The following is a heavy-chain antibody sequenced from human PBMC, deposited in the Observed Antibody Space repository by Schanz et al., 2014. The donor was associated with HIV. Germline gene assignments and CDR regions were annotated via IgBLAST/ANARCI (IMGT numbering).Heavy chain of an antibody. V-gene: IGHV3-30*18. CDR1: GFTFNNYG. Sequence: QVQLVESGGGVVQPGRSLRLSCTASGFTFNNYGMQWVRQAPGKGLEWLAVISYDGRNKKFANSVKGRFTISRDNSKNTVYLQAKSLRPEDTAVYYCAKDRNQYDSRYIGKGNYYYYYGMDVWGQGTTVTVSS. CDR2: ISYDGRNK. CDR3: AKDRNQYDSRYIGKGNYYYYYGMDV. D-gene: IGHD3-22*01. J-gene: IGHJ6*02.